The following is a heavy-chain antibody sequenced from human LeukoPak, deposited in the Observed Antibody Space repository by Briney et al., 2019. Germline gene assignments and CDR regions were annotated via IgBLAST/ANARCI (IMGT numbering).Heavy chain of an antibody. Sequence: PSETLSLTCTVSGYSISSGYYWGWIRQPPGKGLERIGSIYHSGSTYYNPSLKSRVTISVDTSKNQFSLKLSSVTAADTAVYYCAGDYDGYKPRNVFDYWGQGTLVTVSS. CDR2: IYHSGST. J-gene: IGHJ4*02. CDR1: GYSISSGYY. V-gene: IGHV4-38-2*02. D-gene: IGHD5-24*01. CDR3: AGDYDGYKPRNVFDY.